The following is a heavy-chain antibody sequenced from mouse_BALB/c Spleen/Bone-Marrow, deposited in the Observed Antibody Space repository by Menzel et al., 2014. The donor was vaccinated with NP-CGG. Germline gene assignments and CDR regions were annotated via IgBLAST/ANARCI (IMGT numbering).Heavy chain of an antibody. Sequence: EVNVVESGGGLVQPGGSLKLSCAASGFDSSGYWMSWVRQAPGKGLEWIGEINPDSSTINYTPSLKDKFIISRDNAKNTLYLQMSKVRSEDEALYYCARLGYYGTMDYWGQGTSVTVSS. CDR2: INPDSSTI. D-gene: IGHD1-1*01. CDR3: ARLGYYGTMDY. CDR1: GFDSSGYW. J-gene: IGHJ4*01. V-gene: IGHV4-1*02.